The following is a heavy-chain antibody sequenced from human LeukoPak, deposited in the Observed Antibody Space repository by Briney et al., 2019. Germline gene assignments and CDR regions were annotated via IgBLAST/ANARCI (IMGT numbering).Heavy chain of an antibody. J-gene: IGHJ6*03. Sequence: ASVKVSCKASGYTFISYDINWVRQVTGQGLEWMGWMNPNSGNTGYAQKFQSRVSTTRNTSISTAFMELSSLRSEDTAVYYCARRAVGNSYYHSMDVWGKGTTVTVSS. CDR1: GYTFISYD. CDR2: MNPNSGNT. CDR3: ARRAVGNSYYHSMDV. V-gene: IGHV1-8*03. D-gene: IGHD6-19*01.